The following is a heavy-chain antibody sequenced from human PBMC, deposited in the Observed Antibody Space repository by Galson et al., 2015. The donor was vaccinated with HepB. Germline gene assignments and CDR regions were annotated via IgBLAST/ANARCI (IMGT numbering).Heavy chain of an antibody. D-gene: IGHD5-24*01. Sequence: SLRLSCAASGFTFSSYWMSWVRQAPGKGLEWVANIKQDGSEKYYVDSVKGRFTISRDNAKNSLYLQINSLRAEDTAVYYCARDSRDGYNYSACDIWGKGQWSPSLQ. J-gene: IGHJ3*02. V-gene: IGHV3-7*01. CDR1: GFTFSSYW. CDR3: ARDSRDGYNYSACDI. CDR2: IKQDGSEK.